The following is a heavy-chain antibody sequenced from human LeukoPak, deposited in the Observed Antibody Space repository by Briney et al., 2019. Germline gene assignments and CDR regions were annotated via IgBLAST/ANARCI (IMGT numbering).Heavy chain of an antibody. CDR3: ARGDYGFDY. CDR2: IKQDGSEK. CDR1: GFTFSSYA. Sequence: GGSLRLSCAASGFTFSSYAMSWVRQAPGKGLEWVANIKQDGSEKYYVDSVKGRFTISRDNAKNSLYLQMNSLRAEDTAVYYCARGDYGFDYWGQGTLVTVSS. J-gene: IGHJ4*02. D-gene: IGHD4-17*01. V-gene: IGHV3-7*01.